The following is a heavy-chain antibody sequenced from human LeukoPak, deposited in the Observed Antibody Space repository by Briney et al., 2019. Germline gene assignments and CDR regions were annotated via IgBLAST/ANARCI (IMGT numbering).Heavy chain of an antibody. CDR2: INPNSGGT. V-gene: IGHV1-2*02. CDR1: GYTFTGYY. Sequence: GASVKVSCKASGYTFTGYYMHWVRQAPGQGLEWMGWINPNSGGTNYAQKFQGRVTMTRDTSISTAYMELSRLRSDDTAVYYCAREGSSSWSTIDYWGQGTLVTVSS. CDR3: AREGSSSWSTIDY. J-gene: IGHJ4*02. D-gene: IGHD6-13*01.